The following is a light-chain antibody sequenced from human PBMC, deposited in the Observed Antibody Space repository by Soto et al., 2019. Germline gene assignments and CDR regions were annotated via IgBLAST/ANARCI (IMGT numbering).Light chain of an antibody. J-gene: IGKJ5*01. CDR3: QQRSNRPLT. CDR2: DTS. V-gene: IGKV3-11*01. Sequence: EIVMTQSPATLSVSPGERATLSCRASQSVASNIAWYQQKPGQAPRRLIYDTSIRASGIPARFSGSGSGTDFTLTISSLDPEDFAVYYCQQRSNRPLTFGQGTRLEIK. CDR1: QSVASN.